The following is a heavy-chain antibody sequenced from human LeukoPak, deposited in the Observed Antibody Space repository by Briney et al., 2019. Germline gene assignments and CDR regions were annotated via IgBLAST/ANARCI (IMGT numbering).Heavy chain of an antibody. V-gene: IGHV1-69*01. Sequence: ASVKVSCKASGGTFSSYAISWVRQAPGQGLEWMGGIIPIFGTANYAQKFQGRVTITADESTSTAYMELSILRSEDTAVYYCATVDTAMVFVYWGQGTLVTVSS. J-gene: IGHJ4*02. D-gene: IGHD5-18*01. CDR3: ATVDTAMVFVY. CDR2: IIPIFGTA. CDR1: GGTFSSYA.